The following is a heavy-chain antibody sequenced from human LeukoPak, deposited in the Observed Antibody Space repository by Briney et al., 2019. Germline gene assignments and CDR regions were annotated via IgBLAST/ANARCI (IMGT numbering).Heavy chain of an antibody. CDR1: GFTFSSYA. Sequence: PGGSLRLSCAASGFTFSSYAMSWVRQAPGKGLEWVSAISGSGSNTYYADSVKGRFAMSRDNSKNTLYLQMNSLRAEDTAIYYCAKSPFNYDILTGDDYWGPGTLVTVSS. CDR2: ISGSGSNT. V-gene: IGHV3-23*01. CDR3: AKSPFNYDILTGDDY. D-gene: IGHD3-9*01. J-gene: IGHJ4*02.